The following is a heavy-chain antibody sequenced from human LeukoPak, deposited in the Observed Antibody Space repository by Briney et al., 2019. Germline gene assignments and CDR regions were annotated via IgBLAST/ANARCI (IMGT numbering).Heavy chain of an antibody. CDR2: INPNSGGT. CDR1: GYTFTGYY. D-gene: IGHD6-13*01. V-gene: IGHV1-2*06. Sequence: ASVKVSCKASGYTFTGYYMHWVRQAPGQGLEWMGRINPNSGGTNYAQKFQGRVTMTRDTSISTAYMELGRLRSDDTAVYYCARVRQQLVDFDYWGQGTLVTVSS. J-gene: IGHJ4*02. CDR3: ARVRQQLVDFDY.